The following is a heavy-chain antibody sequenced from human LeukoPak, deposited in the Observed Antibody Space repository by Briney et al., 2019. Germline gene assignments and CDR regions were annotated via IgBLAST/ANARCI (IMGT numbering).Heavy chain of an antibody. CDR2: INPNSGGT. CDR1: GYTFTGYY. V-gene: IGHV1-2*02. CDR3: AGGKTYDILTGYYEAGYYYGMDV. J-gene: IGHJ6*02. Sequence: GASVKVSCKASGYTFTGYYMHWVRQAPGQGLEWMGWINPNSGGTNYAQKFQGRVTMTRDTSISTAYMELSRLGSDNTAVYYCAGGKTYDILTGYYEAGYYYGMDVWGQGTTVTVSS. D-gene: IGHD3-9*01.